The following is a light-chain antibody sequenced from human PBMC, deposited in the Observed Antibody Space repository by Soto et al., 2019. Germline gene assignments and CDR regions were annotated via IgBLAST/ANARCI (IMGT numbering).Light chain of an antibody. CDR2: DAS. CDR1: QSVSSF. J-gene: IGKJ4*01. V-gene: IGKV3-11*01. CDR3: QQRSNWPQLT. Sequence: EIVLTQSPATLSLSPGERATLSCRASQSVSSFLAWCQQKPGQAPRLLIYDASNRATGVPARFSGSGSGTDFTLTISSLEPEDFAVYYCQQRSNWPQLTFGGGTKVEIE.